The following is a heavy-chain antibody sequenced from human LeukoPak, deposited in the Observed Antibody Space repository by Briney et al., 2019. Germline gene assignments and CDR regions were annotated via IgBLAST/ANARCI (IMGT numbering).Heavy chain of an antibody. V-gene: IGHV1-18*01. CDR3: ARDGPYYGSGRGSAFDI. CDR1: GYTFTSYG. D-gene: IGHD3-10*01. Sequence: GASVKVSCKASGYTFTSYGISWVRQAPGQGLEWMGWISAYNGNTNYAQKLQGRVTMTTDTSTSTAYMDLRSLRSDATAVYYCARDGPYYGSGRGSAFDIWGQGTMVTVSS. J-gene: IGHJ3*02. CDR2: ISAYNGNT.